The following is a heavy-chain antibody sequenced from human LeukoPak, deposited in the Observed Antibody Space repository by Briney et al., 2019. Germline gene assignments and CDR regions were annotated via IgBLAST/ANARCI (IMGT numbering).Heavy chain of an antibody. J-gene: IGHJ5*02. Sequence: PSETLSLTCTVSGGPISSGDYYWSWIRQPPGKGLEWNVYVYYSGSTYYNPSLKSRVTISVYTSKNQFSLKLSSVTAADTAVYYCAREGSGIAVAGNGFDPWGQGTLVTVSS. D-gene: IGHD6-19*01. CDR2: VYYSGST. V-gene: IGHV4-30-4*01. CDR3: AREGSGIAVAGNGFDP. CDR1: GGPISSGDYY.